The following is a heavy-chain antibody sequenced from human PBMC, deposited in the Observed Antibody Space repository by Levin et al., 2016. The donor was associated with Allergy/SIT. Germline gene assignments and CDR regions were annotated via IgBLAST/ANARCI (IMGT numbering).Heavy chain of an antibody. Sequence: WIRQPPGKGLEWVAVIWYDGSNKYYADSVKGRFTISRDNSKNTLYLQMNSLRAEDTAVYYCAGLLAVAGTGWFDPWGQGTLVTVSS. V-gene: IGHV3-33*01. D-gene: IGHD6-19*01. CDR3: AGLLAVAGTGWFDP. CDR2: IWYDGSNK. J-gene: IGHJ5*02.